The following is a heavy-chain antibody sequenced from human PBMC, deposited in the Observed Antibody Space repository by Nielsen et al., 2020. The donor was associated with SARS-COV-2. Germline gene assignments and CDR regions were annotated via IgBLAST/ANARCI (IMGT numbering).Heavy chain of an antibody. J-gene: IGHJ4*02. CDR2: ISGNGDRT. Sequence: GGSLRLSCAASGFTFSRYGMSWVRQAPGKGLEWVSAISGNGDRTYYADSVKGRFTISRDNAKNTLYLQMNSLRAEDTAVYFCVRAINGDYWGQGTLVTVSS. CDR1: GFTFSRYG. CDR3: VRAINGDY. V-gene: IGHV3-23*01.